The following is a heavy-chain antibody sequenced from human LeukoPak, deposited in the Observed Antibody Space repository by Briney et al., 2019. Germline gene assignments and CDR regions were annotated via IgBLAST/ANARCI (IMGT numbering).Heavy chain of an antibody. V-gene: IGHV3-7*01. J-gene: IGHJ6*02. CDR1: GFTFSSYA. CDR3: ARWHTLDV. D-gene: IGHD2-2*02. CDR2: IKQDGSEK. Sequence: GTSLRLSCAASGFTFSSYAMSWVRQAPGKGLEWVANIKQDGSEKYFLDSVKGRFTISRDNAKNSLYLQMNSLRAEDTAVYYCARWHTLDVWGQGTTVIVSS.